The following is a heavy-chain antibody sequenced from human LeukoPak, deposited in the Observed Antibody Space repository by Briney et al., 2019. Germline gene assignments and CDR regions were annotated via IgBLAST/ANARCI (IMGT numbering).Heavy chain of an antibody. CDR2: TYYRSKWYN. CDR3: ASGSVAVAGTFDY. V-gene: IGHV6-1*01. CDR1: GDSVSSNSAA. J-gene: IGHJ4*02. D-gene: IGHD6-19*01. Sequence: SQTLSLTCAISGDSVSSNSAAWNWIRQSPSRGLEWLGRTYYRSKWYNDYAVSVKSRITINPDTSKNQFSLKLSSVTAADTAVYYCASGSVAVAGTFDYWGQGTLVTVSS.